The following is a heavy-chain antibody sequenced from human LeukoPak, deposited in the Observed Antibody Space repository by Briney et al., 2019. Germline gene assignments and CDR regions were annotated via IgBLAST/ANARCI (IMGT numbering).Heavy chain of an antibody. CDR1: GFTFSNYA. CDR2: ISYDGSNK. CDR3: VRGSVAVAGPTDY. Sequence: GGSLTLPCAASGFTFSNYAMHWVRQTPGKGLEWVAVISYDGSNKYYADSVKGRFTISRDNSENTLYLQINSLRLEDSALYYCVRGSVAVAGPTDYWGQGTLVTVSS. V-gene: IGHV3-30*04. D-gene: IGHD6-19*01. J-gene: IGHJ4*02.